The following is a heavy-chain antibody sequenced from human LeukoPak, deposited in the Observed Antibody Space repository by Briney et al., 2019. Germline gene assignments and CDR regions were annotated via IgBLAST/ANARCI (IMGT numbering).Heavy chain of an antibody. D-gene: IGHD6-19*01. CDR1: GFTFSSYW. CDR2: INSDGSST. CDR3: AKVRWDNSGWYYLDS. V-gene: IGHV3-74*01. J-gene: IGHJ4*02. Sequence: GGSLRLSCAASGFTFSSYWMHWVRQAPGKGLVWVSRINSDGSSTSYADSAKGRFIISRDNSKNTLYLQMNSLRAEDTAVYYCAKVRWDNSGWYYLDSWGQGTLVTVSS.